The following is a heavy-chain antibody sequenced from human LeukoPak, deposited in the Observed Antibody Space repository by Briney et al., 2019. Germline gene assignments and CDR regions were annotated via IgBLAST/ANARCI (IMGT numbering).Heavy chain of an antibody. CDR3: ARGSRGYSYGYGLHYFDY. CDR2: INPNSGGT. CDR1: GYTFTGYY. Sequence: GASVKVSCKASGYTFTGYYMHWVRQAPGQGLEWMGWINPNSGGTNYAQKFQGRVTMTRDTSISTAYMELSRLRSDDTAVYYCARGSRGYSYGYGLHYFDYWGQGTLVPVSS. V-gene: IGHV1-2*02. D-gene: IGHD5-18*01. J-gene: IGHJ4*02.